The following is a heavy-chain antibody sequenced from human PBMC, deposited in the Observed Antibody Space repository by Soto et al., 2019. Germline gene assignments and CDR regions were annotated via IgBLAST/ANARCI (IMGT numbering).Heavy chain of an antibody. D-gene: IGHD3-3*01. V-gene: IGHV3-48*03. Sequence: EVQLVESGGGLVQPGGSLRLSCAASGFTFSSYEMNWVRQAPGKGLEWVSYISSSGSTIYYADSVKGQFTISRDNAKNSLYLQMNSLRAEDTAVYYCARYDFWSGYLDYWGQGTLVTVSS. CDR1: GFTFSSYE. CDR2: ISSSGSTI. J-gene: IGHJ4*02. CDR3: ARYDFWSGYLDY.